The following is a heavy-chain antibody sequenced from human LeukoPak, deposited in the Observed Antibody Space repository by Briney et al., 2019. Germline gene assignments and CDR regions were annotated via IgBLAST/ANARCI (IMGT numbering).Heavy chain of an antibody. CDR2: INQDGSGK. D-gene: IGHD1-1*01. J-gene: IGHJ1*01. CDR1: GFTFSRHW. CDR3: AEGTTG. Sequence: GGSLRLSCATSGFTFSRHWLSWVRQAPGKGLEWVANINQDGSGKYYVDSVKGRFTISRDNAKNSLYLQMNSLRSEDTAIYYCAEGTTGWGQGTLVTVSS. V-gene: IGHV3-7*01.